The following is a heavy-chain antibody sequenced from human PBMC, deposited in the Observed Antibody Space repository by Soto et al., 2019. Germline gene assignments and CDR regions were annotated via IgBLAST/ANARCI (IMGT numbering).Heavy chain of an antibody. CDR2: INHSGST. D-gene: IGHD2-15*01. CDR3: ARRYGGNLDY. Sequence: PSKTLSLTCAVYGGSFSGYYWSWIRQPPGKGLEWIGEINHSGSTNYNPSLKSRVTISVDTSKNQFSLKLSSVTAADTAVYYCARRYGGNLDYWGQGTLVTVSS. J-gene: IGHJ4*02. V-gene: IGHV4-34*01. CDR1: GGSFSGYY.